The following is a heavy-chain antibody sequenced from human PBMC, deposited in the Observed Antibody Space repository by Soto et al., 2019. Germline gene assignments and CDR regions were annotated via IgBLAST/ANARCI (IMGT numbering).Heavy chain of an antibody. CDR3: ARVSAAGTRWFDS. V-gene: IGHV4-31*03. CDR1: GGAISSGGYF. Sequence: QVQLQESGPGFVKPAQTLSLTCTVSGGAISSGGYFWSWVRQRAGQSLEWIAYIDYRGTTFYNPSLKSRITMSRDTSKNHSSLDVNSVTAADTGVYYCARVSAAGTRWFDSWGLGTLVTVSS. D-gene: IGHD6-13*01. CDR2: IDYRGTT. J-gene: IGHJ5*01.